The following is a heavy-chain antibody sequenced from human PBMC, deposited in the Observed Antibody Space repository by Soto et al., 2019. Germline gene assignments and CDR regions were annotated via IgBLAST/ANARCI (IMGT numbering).Heavy chain of an antibody. V-gene: IGHV1-46*01. CDR2: INPSGGST. J-gene: IGHJ4*01. D-gene: IGHD2-15*01. CDR1: GYAFTSYY. CDR3: ARDSALYCSGGSCWAHGLFDY. Sequence: ASVKVSCKASGYAFTSYYMHWVRQAPGQGLEWMGIINPSGGSTSYAQKFQGRVTMTRDTSTSTVYMELSSLRSEDTAVYYCARDSALYCSGGSCWAHGLFDYWG.